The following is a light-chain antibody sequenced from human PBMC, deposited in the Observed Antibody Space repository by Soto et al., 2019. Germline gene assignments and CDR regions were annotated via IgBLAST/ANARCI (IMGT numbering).Light chain of an antibody. CDR3: QQYNSYSGFT. V-gene: IGKV1-5*03. J-gene: IGKJ3*01. CDR1: PTISSW. CDR2: KAS. Sequence: DIQMTQSPSTLSGPVADRVTITCRASPTISSWLAWYQQKPGKAPKLLIYKASTLKSGVAPRFSGSGSGTQFTLTISSLQPDDVATDYCQQYNSYSGFTSGPGTKVDIK.